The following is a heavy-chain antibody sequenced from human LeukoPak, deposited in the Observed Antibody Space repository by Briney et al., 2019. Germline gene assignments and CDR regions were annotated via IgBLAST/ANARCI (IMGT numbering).Heavy chain of an antibody. CDR1: GGSIGTYY. Sequence: SETLSLTCTVSGGSIGTYYWSWIRQPPGKGLEWIGYIYYSGSTNYNPSLKSRVTISVDTSKNQFSLKLSSVTAADTAVYYCARVSAVGAKDFDYWGQGTLVTVSS. CDR3: ARVSAVGAKDFDY. J-gene: IGHJ4*02. D-gene: IGHD1-26*01. V-gene: IGHV4-59*01. CDR2: IYYSGST.